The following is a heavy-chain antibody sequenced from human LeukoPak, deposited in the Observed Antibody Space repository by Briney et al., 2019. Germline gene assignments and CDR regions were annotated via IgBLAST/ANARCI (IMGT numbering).Heavy chain of an antibody. CDR3: ARGWVYGPGDY. CDR2: ISPNSGGT. CDR1: GCTFTGYY. V-gene: IGHV1-2*02. J-gene: IGHJ4*02. Sequence: GASVKVSCKASGCTFTGYYIHWVRQAPGQGLEWMGWISPNSGGTNYAQKLQGRVTMTTDTSTSTAYMELRSLRSDDTAVYYCARGWVYGPGDYWGQGTLVTVSS. D-gene: IGHD2/OR15-2a*01.